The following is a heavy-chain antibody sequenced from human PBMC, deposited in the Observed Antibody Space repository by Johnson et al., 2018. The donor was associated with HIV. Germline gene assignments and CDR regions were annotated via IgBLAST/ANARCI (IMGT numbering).Heavy chain of an antibody. J-gene: IGHJ3*02. D-gene: IGHD6-6*01. CDR2: ISYDGSNK. CDR3: ARGEQLGAFDI. CDR1: GFTFSNYG. V-gene: IGHV3-30*19. Sequence: QVQLVESGGGVVQPGRSLRLSCAASGFTFSNYGMHWVRQAPGKGLEWVTVISYDGSNKYYADSVKGRFPISRENSKNTLYLQMNSLRVEDTAVYYWARGEQLGAFDIWGQGTMVTVSS.